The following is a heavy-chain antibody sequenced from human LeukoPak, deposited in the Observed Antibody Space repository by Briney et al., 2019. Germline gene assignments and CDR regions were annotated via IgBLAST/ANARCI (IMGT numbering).Heavy chain of an antibody. V-gene: IGHV4-59*01. D-gene: IGHD4-17*01. J-gene: IGHJ6*03. CDR3: ARFYGRYYYYMDV. CDR1: GDSISSYY. CDR2: IYYSGST. Sequence: SETLSLTCTVSGDSISSYYWSWIRQPPGKGLEWIGYIYYSGSTNYNPSLKSRVTISVDTSKNQFSLKLSSVTAADTAVYYCARFYGRYYYYMDVWGKGTTVTVSS.